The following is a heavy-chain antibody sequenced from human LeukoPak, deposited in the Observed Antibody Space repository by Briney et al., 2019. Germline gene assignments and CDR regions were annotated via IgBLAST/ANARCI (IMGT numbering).Heavy chain of an antibody. Sequence: GGSLRLSCAASGLTFTSYGKNWVGQAPGKVREWVSLIWYDGSNKYYADSVKGRFTISRDNSKNTLYLQMNSLRAEDTAVYYCARDSGSYYAFYLFDYWGQGTLVTVSS. CDR3: ARDSGSYYAFYLFDY. D-gene: IGHD1-26*01. CDR2: IWYDGSNK. V-gene: IGHV3-33*01. J-gene: IGHJ4*02. CDR1: GLTFTSYG.